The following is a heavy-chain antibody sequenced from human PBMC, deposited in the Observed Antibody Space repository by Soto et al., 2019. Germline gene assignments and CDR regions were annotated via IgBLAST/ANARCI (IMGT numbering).Heavy chain of an antibody. J-gene: IGHJ4*02. CDR1: GFTFSSYA. CDR3: ATFFPYCGGDCSINYFDY. D-gene: IGHD2-21*01. CDR2: ISGSGGST. V-gene: IGHV3-23*01. Sequence: GGSLRLSCAASGFTFSSYAMSWVRQAPGKGLEWVSAISGSGGSTYYADSVKGRFTISRDNSKNTLYLQMNSLRAEDTAVYYCATFFPYCGGDCSINYFDYWGQGTLVTVSS.